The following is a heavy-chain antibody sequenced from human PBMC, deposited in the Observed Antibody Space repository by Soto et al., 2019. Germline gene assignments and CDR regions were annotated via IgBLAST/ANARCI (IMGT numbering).Heavy chain of an antibody. Sequence: QVQLVESGGGVVQPGRSLRLSCAASGFTFSSYGMHWVRQAPGKGLEWVAVIWYDGSNKYYADSVKGRFTISRDNSNNTLDLQMNSLRAEDTAVYYCARDGYCSGGSCYSVPVFDYWGQGTLVTVSS. D-gene: IGHD2-15*01. J-gene: IGHJ4*02. V-gene: IGHV3-33*01. CDR1: GFTFSSYG. CDR2: IWYDGSNK. CDR3: ARDGYCSGGSCYSVPVFDY.